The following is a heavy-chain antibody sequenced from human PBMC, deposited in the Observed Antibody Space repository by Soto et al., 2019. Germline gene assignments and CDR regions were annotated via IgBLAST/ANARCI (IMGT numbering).Heavy chain of an antibody. V-gene: IGHV4-59*01. Sequence: PSETLSLTCTVSGGSISSYYWSWIRQPPGKGLEWIGYIYYSGSTNYNPSLKSRVTISVDTSKNQFSLKLSSVTAADTAVYYCVRGPPFGYNDTGLFDYWGQGPLVTVSS. CDR3: VRGPPFGYNDTGLFDY. CDR2: IYYSGST. D-gene: IGHD3-22*01. J-gene: IGHJ4*02. CDR1: GGSISSYY.